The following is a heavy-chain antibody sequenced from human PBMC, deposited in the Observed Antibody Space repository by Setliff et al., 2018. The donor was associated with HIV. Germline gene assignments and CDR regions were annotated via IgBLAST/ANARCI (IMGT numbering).Heavy chain of an antibody. CDR1: GGSISSSSYY. J-gene: IGHJ4*02. D-gene: IGHD5-12*01. Sequence: SETLSLTCTVSGGSISSSSYYWGWIRQPPGKGLEWIGSMYYSGSTYYNPSLKSRVTISVDTSKNQFSLKLSSVTAADTAVYYCAREISRYSGKGRFDYWGQGTLVTVSS. V-gene: IGHV4-39*07. CDR3: AREISRYSGKGRFDY. CDR2: MYYSGST.